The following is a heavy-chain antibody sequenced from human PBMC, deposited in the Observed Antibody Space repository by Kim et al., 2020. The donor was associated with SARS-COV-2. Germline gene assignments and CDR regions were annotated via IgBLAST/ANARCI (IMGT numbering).Heavy chain of an antibody. CDR3: VRDRGDYPTYFDS. Sequence: GGSLRLSCAASGFALSSRWMHWVRQPPGKGLVWVSRIKSDGTDTSYADSMKGRFTISRDNAKNTVFLQMDSLRVEDTAVYHCVRDRGDYPTYFDSWGQGTLVTVSS. D-gene: IGHD4-17*01. CDR1: GFALSSRW. V-gene: IGHV3-74*01. J-gene: IGHJ4*02. CDR2: IKSDGTDT.